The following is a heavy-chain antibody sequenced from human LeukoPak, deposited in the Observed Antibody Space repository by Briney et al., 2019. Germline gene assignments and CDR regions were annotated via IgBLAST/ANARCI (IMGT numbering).Heavy chain of an antibody. CDR1: GFSLSSYW. Sequence: GGSLRLSCVASGFSLSSYWMGWVRQAPGKGLEWVANMKEDGSEKHYVDSVKGRFTISRDNAKNSVYLQMNSLRAEDTALYSCAXXXXDXWGQXTLVIVSS. CDR3: AXXXXDX. V-gene: IGHV3-7*01. J-gene: IGHJ4*02. CDR2: MKEDGSEK.